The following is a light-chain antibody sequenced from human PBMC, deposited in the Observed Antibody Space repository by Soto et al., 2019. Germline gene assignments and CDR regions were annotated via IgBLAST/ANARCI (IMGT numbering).Light chain of an antibody. CDR1: QSVTNSF. CDR2: GIS. V-gene: IGKV3-20*01. Sequence: ENVLTQSPGTLSLSPGARSSLSFRATQSVTNSFFAWYQQKPGQAPRLLIYGISSRATGIPDRFSGSGSGTDFTLTISRLEPEDFVVYYCQQYSTLPHTFGQGTKVDIK. CDR3: QQYSTLPHT. J-gene: IGKJ2*01.